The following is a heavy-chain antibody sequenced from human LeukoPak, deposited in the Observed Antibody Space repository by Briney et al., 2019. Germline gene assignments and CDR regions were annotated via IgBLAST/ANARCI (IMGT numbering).Heavy chain of an antibody. Sequence: GGSLRLSCAASGFTFSTYAMSWLRQAPGKGLEWVSTIGGSGANTNYADSVRGRFTVSRDNSKNTLFLQMNSLRGEDTAIYYCARDPGGSYDYWGQGTLITVS. J-gene: IGHJ4*02. V-gene: IGHV3-23*01. CDR1: GFTFSTYA. D-gene: IGHD1-26*01. CDR2: IGGSGANT. CDR3: ARDPGGSYDY.